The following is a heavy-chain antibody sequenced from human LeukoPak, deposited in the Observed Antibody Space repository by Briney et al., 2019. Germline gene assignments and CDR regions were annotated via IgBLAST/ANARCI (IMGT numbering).Heavy chain of an antibody. CDR2: IRSKAYRGTT. Sequence: GGSLRLSRTGSGFTFGDHAMSWVRQAPGKGLEWVGLIRSKAYRGTTEYAASVKGRFTISRDDSASIACLQMNSRRTEDTAVYYCARGPIQLWIHNAMDVWGQGTTVTVSS. CDR1: GFTFGDHA. V-gene: IGHV3-49*04. CDR3: ARGPIQLWIHNAMDV. D-gene: IGHD1-1*01. J-gene: IGHJ6*02.